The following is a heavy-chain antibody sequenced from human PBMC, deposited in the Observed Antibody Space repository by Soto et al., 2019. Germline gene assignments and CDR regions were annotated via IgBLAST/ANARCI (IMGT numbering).Heavy chain of an antibody. CDR3: ARDGRYDFWSGYYPDY. CDR2: IWYDGSNK. J-gene: IGHJ4*02. Sequence: GGSLRLSCAASGFTFSSYGMHWVRQAPGKGLEWVAVIWYDGSNKYYASSVKGRFTISRDNSKNTLYLQMNSLRAEDTAVYYCARDGRYDFWSGYYPDYWGQGTLVTVSS. CDR1: GFTFSSYG. V-gene: IGHV3-33*01. D-gene: IGHD3-3*01.